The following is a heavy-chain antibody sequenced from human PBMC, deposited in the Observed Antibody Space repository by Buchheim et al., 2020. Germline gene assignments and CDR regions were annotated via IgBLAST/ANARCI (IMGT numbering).Heavy chain of an antibody. Sequence: EVRLVESGGGLVQPGGSLRLSCAASGLTFSAYWMSWVRQPPGKGLEWVANIKEDGAEKYYVGSVKGRFTISRDNAANSLSLQMKSLRVEDTAVYYCTTAFNVRDDNCDYWGRGTL. J-gene: IGHJ4*02. CDR2: IKEDGAEK. D-gene: IGHD5-24*01. V-gene: IGHV3-7*01. CDR1: GLTFSAYW. CDR3: TTAFNVRDDNCDY.